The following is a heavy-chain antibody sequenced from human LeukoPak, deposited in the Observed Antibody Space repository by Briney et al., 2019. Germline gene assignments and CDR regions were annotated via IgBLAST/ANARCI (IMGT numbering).Heavy chain of an antibody. D-gene: IGHD5-12*01. V-gene: IGHV4-34*01. Sequence: SETLSLTCAVYGGSFSGYYWSWIRQPPGKGLEWIGEINHSGSTNYNPSLKSRVTISVDTSKNQFSLKLSSVTAADTAVYYCARDRGYLSYYYGMDVWGQGTTVTVSS. CDR2: INHSGST. CDR3: ARDRGYLSYYYGMDV. CDR1: GGSFSGYY. J-gene: IGHJ6*02.